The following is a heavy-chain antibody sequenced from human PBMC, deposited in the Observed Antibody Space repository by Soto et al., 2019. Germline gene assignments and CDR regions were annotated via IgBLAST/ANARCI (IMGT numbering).Heavy chain of an antibody. D-gene: IGHD4-17*01. CDR1: GGSISSSSYY. CDR3: ARHTYGNNRYYFDL. CDR2: IYYRGST. V-gene: IGHV4-39*01. Sequence: SETLSLTCTVSGGSISSSSYYWGWIRQPPGKGLEWIGSIYYRGSTYYNPSLKSRVTTSVDTSKNQFSLQLSSVTAADTALYYCARHTYGNNRYYFDLWGQGSLVTVSS. J-gene: IGHJ4*02.